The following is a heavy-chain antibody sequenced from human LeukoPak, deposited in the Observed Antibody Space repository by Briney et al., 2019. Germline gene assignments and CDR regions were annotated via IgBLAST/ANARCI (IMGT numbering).Heavy chain of an antibody. D-gene: IGHD6-19*01. V-gene: IGHV3-11*04. CDR3: AGAVGPVAGTKPYDY. Sequence: GGSLRLSCAASGFTFSDYYMSWLRQAPGKGLEWVSYISSSGSTIYYADSVKGRFTISRDNAKNSLYLQMNSLRAEDTAVYYCAGAVGPVAGTKPYDYWGQGTLVTVSS. CDR1: GFTFSDYY. CDR2: ISSSGSTI. J-gene: IGHJ4*02.